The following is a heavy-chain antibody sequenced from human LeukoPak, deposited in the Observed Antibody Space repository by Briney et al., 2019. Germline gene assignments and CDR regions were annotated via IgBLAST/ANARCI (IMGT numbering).Heavy chain of an antibody. CDR1: GYSISSGYY. J-gene: IGHJ3*02. Sequence: SETLSLTCTVSGYSISSGYYWGWIRQPPGKGLEWIGSIYHSGSTYYNPSLKSRVTISVDRSKNQFSLKLSSVTAADTAVYYCATFEYSSTWDDAFDIWGQGTMVTVSS. CDR3: ATFEYSSTWDDAFDI. D-gene: IGHD6-13*01. CDR2: IYHSGST. V-gene: IGHV4-38-2*02.